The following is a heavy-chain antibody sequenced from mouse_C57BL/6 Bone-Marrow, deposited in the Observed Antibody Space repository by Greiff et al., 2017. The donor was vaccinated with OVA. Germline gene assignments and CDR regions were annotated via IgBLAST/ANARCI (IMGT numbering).Heavy chain of an antibody. Sequence: QVQLQQPGAELVKPGASVKLSCKASGYTFTSYWMPWVKQRPGRGLEWIGRIDPNGGGTKYNEKFKSKATLTGDKPSSTAYMQLSSLTSEDSAVYYGARGYYGSSYDYAMDYWGQGTSVTVSS. CDR2: IDPNGGGT. D-gene: IGHD1-1*01. CDR3: ARGYYGSSYDYAMDY. CDR1: GYTFTSYW. V-gene: IGHV1-72*01. J-gene: IGHJ4*01.